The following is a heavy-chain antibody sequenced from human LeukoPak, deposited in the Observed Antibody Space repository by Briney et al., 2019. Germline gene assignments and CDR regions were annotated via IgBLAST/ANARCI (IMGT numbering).Heavy chain of an antibody. CDR2: ISYGGST. CDR1: GASLSGSY. D-gene: IGHD6-19*01. CDR3: ARAQAGSSGWPDAFDI. J-gene: IGHJ3*02. Sequence: PSETLSLTCTVSGASLSGSYCNWIRQPPGKGLEWIGYISYGGSTSYSPSLKSRVTISIDTSKNHFSLQLRSVTAADAAVYYCARAQAGSSGWPDAFDIWGQGSMVTVSS. V-gene: IGHV4-59*01.